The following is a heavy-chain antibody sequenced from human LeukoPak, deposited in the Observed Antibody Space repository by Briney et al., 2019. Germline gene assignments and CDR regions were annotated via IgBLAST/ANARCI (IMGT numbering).Heavy chain of an antibody. CDR3: ARTSHPHGSSWLFDY. J-gene: IGHJ4*02. CDR2: IYFSGST. Sequence: KPSETLPLTCTVSGGSISSYYWSWIRQPPGKGLEWIGYIYFSGSTNYNPSLKSRVTISVDTSRNQFSLQLSSVTAADTAVYYCARTSHPHGSSWLFDYWGQGTLVTVSS. D-gene: IGHD6-13*01. CDR1: GGSISSYY. V-gene: IGHV4-59*01.